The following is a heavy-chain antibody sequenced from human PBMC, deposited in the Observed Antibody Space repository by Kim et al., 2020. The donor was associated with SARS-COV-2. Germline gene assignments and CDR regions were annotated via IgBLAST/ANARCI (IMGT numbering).Heavy chain of an antibody. CDR3: ARDQLQVAATHWYFDL. J-gene: IGHJ2*01. CDR2: IYHSGST. D-gene: IGHD2-15*01. CDR1: GGSISSSNW. Sequence: SETLSLTCAVSGGSISSSNWWSWVRQPPGKGLEWIGEIYHSGSTNYNPSLKSRVTISVDKSKNQFSLKLSSVTAADTAVYYCARDQLQVAATHWYFDLWGRGTLVTVSS. V-gene: IGHV4-4*02.